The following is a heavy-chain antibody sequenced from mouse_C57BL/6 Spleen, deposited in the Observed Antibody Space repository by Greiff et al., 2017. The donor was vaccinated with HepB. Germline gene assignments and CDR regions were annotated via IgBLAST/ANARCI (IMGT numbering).Heavy chain of an antibody. J-gene: IGHJ2*01. CDR3: ARDYGSLYYFDY. D-gene: IGHD1-1*01. CDR1: GYTFTSYT. Sequence: QLQQSGAELARPGASVKMSCKASGYTFTSYTMHWVKQRPGQGLEWIGYINPSSGYTKYNQKFKDKATLTADKSSSTAYMQLSSLTSEDSAVYYCARDYGSLYYFDYWGQGTTLTVSS. CDR2: INPSSGYT. V-gene: IGHV1-4*01.